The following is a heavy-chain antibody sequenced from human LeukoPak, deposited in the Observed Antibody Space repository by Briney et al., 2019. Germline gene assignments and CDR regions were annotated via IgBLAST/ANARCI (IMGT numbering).Heavy chain of an antibody. D-gene: IGHD2-8*01. Sequence: GSVKVSCKASGYTFTGYYMHWVRQAPGQGLEWMGWINPNSGDTNYAQKFQGRVTVTRDTSISTAYMELSRLESDDTAVYYCARARTWDFWGQGTLVTVSS. CDR2: INPNSGDT. J-gene: IGHJ4*02. CDR1: GYTFTGYY. V-gene: IGHV1-2*02. CDR3: ARARTWDF.